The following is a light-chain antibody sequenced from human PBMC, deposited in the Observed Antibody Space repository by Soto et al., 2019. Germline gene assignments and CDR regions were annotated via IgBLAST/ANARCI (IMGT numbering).Light chain of an antibody. V-gene: IGLV2-14*01. CDR2: EVN. CDR3: SSFTTTSTPV. J-gene: IGLJ1*01. Sequence: QWVPTQPASVSGSRGQSSPISCNGTSTDIGAYDYVSWFQQHPGKAPKLMISEVNNRPSGVSNRFSGSKSGNTAYLTISGLQVEDEAEYFCSSFTTTSTPVFGTGTKVTVL. CDR1: STDIGAYDY.